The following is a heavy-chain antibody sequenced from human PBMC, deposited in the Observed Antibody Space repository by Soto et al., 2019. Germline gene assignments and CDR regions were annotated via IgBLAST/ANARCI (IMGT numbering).Heavy chain of an antibody. CDR3: ATGAYDSSWRFDY. CDR1: EGTFDTYV. V-gene: IGHV1-69*18. J-gene: IGHJ4*02. CDR2: IVPLMRTA. Sequence: QVQLVQSGAEVKKPGSSVKVSCKASEGTFDTYVISWVRQAPGQGLEWMGTIVPLMRTANHAQKFRDRVTITADESTNTAYIELTSLRSEDTAIYYCATGAYDSSWRFDYWGQGTLVTVSS. D-gene: IGHD3-22*01.